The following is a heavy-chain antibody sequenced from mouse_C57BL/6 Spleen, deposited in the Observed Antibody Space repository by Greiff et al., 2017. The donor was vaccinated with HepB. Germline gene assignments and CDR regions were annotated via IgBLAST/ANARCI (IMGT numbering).Heavy chain of an antibody. V-gene: IGHV3-6*01. Sequence: EVQVVESGPGLVKPSQSLSLTCSVTGYSITSGYYWNWIRQFPGNKLEWMGYISYDGSNNYNPSLKNRISITRDTSKNQFFLKLNSVTTEDTATYYCAREGDYDDYWYFDVWGTGTTVTVSS. D-gene: IGHD2-4*01. CDR3: AREGDYDDYWYFDV. CDR1: GYSITSGYY. J-gene: IGHJ1*03. CDR2: ISYDGSN.